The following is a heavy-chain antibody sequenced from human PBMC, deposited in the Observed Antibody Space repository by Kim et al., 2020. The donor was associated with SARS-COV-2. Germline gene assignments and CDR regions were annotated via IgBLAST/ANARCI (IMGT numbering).Heavy chain of an antibody. D-gene: IGHD6-19*01. CDR1: GDSVSSNSAA. CDR2: TYYGSKWYN. J-gene: IGHJ4*02. Sequence: SQTLSLTCAISGDSVSSNSAAWNWIRQSPSRGLEWLGRTYYGSKWYNDYAVSVKSRITINPDTSKNQFSLHLNSVTPEDTAVYYCAREVVGIAVAGTIDFWGQGTLVTVSS. CDR3: AREVVGIAVAGTIDF. V-gene: IGHV6-1*01.